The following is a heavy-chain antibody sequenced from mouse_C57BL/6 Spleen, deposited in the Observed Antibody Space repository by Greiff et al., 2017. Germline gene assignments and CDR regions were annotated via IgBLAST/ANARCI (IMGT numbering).Heavy chain of an antibody. CDR1: GYTFTDYE. V-gene: IGHV1-15*01. D-gene: IGHD2-5*01. J-gene: IGHJ2*01. Sequence: VQLQQSGAELVRPGASVTLSCKASGYTFTDYEMHWVKQTPVHGLEWIGAIDPETGGTAYNQKFKGKAILTADKSSSTAYMELRSMTSDDSAVDFCARPLYSNYYFEYWGQGTTLTVSS. CDR2: IDPETGGT. CDR3: ARPLYSNYYFEY.